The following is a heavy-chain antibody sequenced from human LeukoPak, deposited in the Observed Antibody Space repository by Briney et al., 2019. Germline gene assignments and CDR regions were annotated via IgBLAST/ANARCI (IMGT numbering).Heavy chain of an antibody. V-gene: IGHV3-21*01. D-gene: IGHD1-26*01. Sequence: GGSLRLSCAASGFTFSSYSMNWVRQAPGKGLEWVSSISSSSSYIYYAGSVKGRFTISRDNAKNSLYLQMNSLRAEDTAVYYCARAAPGSGSYSYDYWGQGTLVTVSS. CDR1: GFTFSSYS. CDR3: ARAAPGSGSYSYDY. CDR2: ISSSSSYI. J-gene: IGHJ4*02.